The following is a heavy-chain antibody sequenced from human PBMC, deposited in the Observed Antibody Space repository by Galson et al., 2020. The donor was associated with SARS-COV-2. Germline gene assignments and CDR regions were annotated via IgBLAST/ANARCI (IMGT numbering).Heavy chain of an antibody. CDR3: AKRLYSSSQSETRGRDV. Sequence: GGSLRLSCAASGFTFSSYAMNWVRQAPGEGLEWVSAISGSGDTTHYAGSVKGRFTISRDNSKNTLYMQMNSVRAEDTAVYYCAKRLYSSSQSETRGRDVWGQGATVTVSS. J-gene: IGHJ6*02. D-gene: IGHD6-13*01. CDR2: ISGSGDTT. V-gene: IGHV3-23*01. CDR1: GFTFSSYA.